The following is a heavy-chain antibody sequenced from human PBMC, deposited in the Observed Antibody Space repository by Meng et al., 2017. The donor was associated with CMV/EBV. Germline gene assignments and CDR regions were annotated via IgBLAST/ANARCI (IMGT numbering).Heavy chain of an antibody. J-gene: IGHJ5*02. CDR1: GSISSSSYY. CDR2: IYYSGST. D-gene: IGHD3-3*01. V-gene: IGHV4-39*01. Sequence: GSISSSSYYWGWSRQPPGKGLEWIGSIYYSGSTYYNPSLKSRVTISVDTSKNQFSLKLSSVIAADTAVYYCARHAPIFGGPGNWFDPWGQGTLVTVSS. CDR3: ARHAPIFGGPGNWFDP.